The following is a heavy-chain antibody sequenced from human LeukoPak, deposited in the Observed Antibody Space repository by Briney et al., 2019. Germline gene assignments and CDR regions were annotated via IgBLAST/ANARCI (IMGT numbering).Heavy chain of an antibody. CDR3: ARDDNLGSSGYTPLDI. CDR2: IYYSGST. V-gene: IGHV4-39*02. CDR1: GGSISSSSYY. D-gene: IGHD3-22*01. J-gene: IGHJ3*02. Sequence: SETLSLTCTVSGGSISSSSYYWGWIRQPPGKGLEWIGSIYYSGSTYYNPSLKSRVTISVDTSKNQFSLKLNSVTPEDTAVYYCARDDNLGSSGYTPLDIWGQGTMVTVSS.